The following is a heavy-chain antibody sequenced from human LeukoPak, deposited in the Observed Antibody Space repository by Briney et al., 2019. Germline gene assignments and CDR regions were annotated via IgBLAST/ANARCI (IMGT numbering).Heavy chain of an antibody. V-gene: IGHV1-18*01. Sequence: ASVKVSCKASGYTFTSYGISWVRQAPGQGLEWMGWISAYNGNTNYAQKLQGRVTMTTDTSTSTAYMELRSLRSDDTAVYYCARDLGYSSSSVWFDPWGQGTLVTVSS. J-gene: IGHJ5*02. D-gene: IGHD6-6*01. CDR3: ARDLGYSSSSVWFDP. CDR2: ISAYNGNT. CDR1: GYTFTSYG.